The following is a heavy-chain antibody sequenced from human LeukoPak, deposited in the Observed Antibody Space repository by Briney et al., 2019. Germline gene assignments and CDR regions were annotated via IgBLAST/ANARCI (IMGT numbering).Heavy chain of an antibody. CDR1: GVTFSSYG. CDR2: ISSDGNDK. Sequence: GGSLRLSCAASGVTFSSYGMHWVRQAPGKGLEWVALISSDGNDKLYGDSVKGRFTISRDDSKSTLYLQMNSLRAEDTAVFYCANRRRDTVMLTGFDYWGQGTLVTVSS. V-gene: IGHV3-30*18. J-gene: IGHJ4*02. D-gene: IGHD5-18*01. CDR3: ANRRRDTVMLTGFDY.